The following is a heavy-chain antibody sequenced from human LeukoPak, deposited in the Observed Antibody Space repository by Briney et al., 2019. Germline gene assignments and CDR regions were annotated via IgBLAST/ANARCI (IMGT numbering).Heavy chain of an antibody. CDR2: ISAYNGNT. CDR3: ATDGGHSSGWPRPTM. J-gene: IGHJ4*02. CDR1: GYTFTSYG. Sequence: GASVKVSCKASGYTFTSYGISWVRQAPGQGLEWMGWISAYNGNTNYAQKLQGRVTMTEDTSTDTAYMELSSLRSEDTAVYYCATDGGHSSGWPRPTMWGQGTLVTVSS. D-gene: IGHD6-19*01. V-gene: IGHV1-18*01.